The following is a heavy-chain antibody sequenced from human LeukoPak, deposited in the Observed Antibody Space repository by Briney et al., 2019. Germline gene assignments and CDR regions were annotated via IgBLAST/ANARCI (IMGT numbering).Heavy chain of an antibody. Sequence: GGSLRLSCAASGFTFSSYGMHWVRQAPGKGLEWVAVISYDGSNKYYADSVKGRFTISRDNAKNSLYLQMNSLRAEDTAVYYCARRIAAARLLYFDYWGQGTLVTVSS. V-gene: IGHV3-30*03. CDR2: ISYDGSNK. J-gene: IGHJ4*02. CDR3: ARRIAAARLLYFDY. CDR1: GFTFSSYG. D-gene: IGHD6-13*01.